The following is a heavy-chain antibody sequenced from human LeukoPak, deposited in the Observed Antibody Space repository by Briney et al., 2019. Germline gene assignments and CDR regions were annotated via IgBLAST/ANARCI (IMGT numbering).Heavy chain of an antibody. CDR3: AREGLRFRYFDY. D-gene: IGHD3-3*01. CDR1: GGSISSYY. CDR2: IYYSGST. V-gene: IGHV4-59*01. Sequence: PSETLSLTCTVSGGSISSYYWSWIRQPPGKGLEWIGYIYYSGSTNYNPSLKSRVTISVDTSKNQFSLKLSSVTAADTAVYYCAREGLRFRYFDYWGQGTLVTVSS. J-gene: IGHJ4*02.